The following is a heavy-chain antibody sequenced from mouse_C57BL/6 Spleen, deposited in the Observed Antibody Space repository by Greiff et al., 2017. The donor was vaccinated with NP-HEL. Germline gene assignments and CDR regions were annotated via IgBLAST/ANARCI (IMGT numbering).Heavy chain of an antibody. J-gene: IGHJ4*01. Sequence: EVKLVESGGDLVKPGGSLKLSCAASGFTFSSYGMSWVRQTPDKRLEWVATISSGGSYTYYPDSVKGRFTISRDNAKNTLYLQMSSLKSEDTAMYYCARHVGTHYYAMDYWGQGTSVTVSS. CDR1: GFTFSSYG. CDR2: ISSGGSYT. D-gene: IGHD2-14*01. CDR3: ARHVGTHYYAMDY. V-gene: IGHV5-6*01.